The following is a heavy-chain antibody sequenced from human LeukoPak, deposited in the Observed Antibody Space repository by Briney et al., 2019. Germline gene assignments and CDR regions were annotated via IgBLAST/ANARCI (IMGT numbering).Heavy chain of an antibody. CDR1: GYTFTSYD. CDR2: MNPNSGNT. J-gene: IGHJ6*02. Sequence: GASVKVSCKASGYTFTSYDINWVRQATGQGLEWMGWMNPNSGNTGYAQKFQGRVTMTRNTSISTAYMELSSLRSEDTAVYYCARDLKDSSGRSVGMDVWGQGTTVTVSS. D-gene: IGHD3-22*01. CDR3: ARDLKDSSGRSVGMDV. V-gene: IGHV1-8*01.